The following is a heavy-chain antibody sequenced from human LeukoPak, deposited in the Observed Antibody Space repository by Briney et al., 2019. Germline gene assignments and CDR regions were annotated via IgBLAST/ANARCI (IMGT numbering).Heavy chain of an antibody. CDR1: GFTFSSYA. CDR3: ARDRRFLEWLFAI. Sequence: GGSLRLSCAASGFTFSSYAMSWVRQAPGKGLEWVPAISGSGGSTYYADSVKGRFTISRDNSKNTLYLQMNSLRAEDTAVYYCARDRRFLEWLFAIWGQGTLVTVSS. D-gene: IGHD3-3*01. V-gene: IGHV3-23*01. J-gene: IGHJ4*02. CDR2: ISGSGGST.